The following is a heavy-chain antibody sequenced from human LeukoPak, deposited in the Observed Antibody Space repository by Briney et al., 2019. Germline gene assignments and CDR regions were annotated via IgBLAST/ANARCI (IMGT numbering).Heavy chain of an antibody. Sequence: SETLSLTCTVSGGSISSYYWSWIRQPRGKGLEWIGYIYYSGSTNYNPSLKSRVTISVDTSKNQFSLKLSSVTAADTAVYYCASDIAAAGVFTFDYWGQGTLVTVSS. D-gene: IGHD6-13*01. V-gene: IGHV4-59*01. J-gene: IGHJ4*02. CDR2: IYYSGST. CDR3: ASDIAAAGVFTFDY. CDR1: GGSISSYY.